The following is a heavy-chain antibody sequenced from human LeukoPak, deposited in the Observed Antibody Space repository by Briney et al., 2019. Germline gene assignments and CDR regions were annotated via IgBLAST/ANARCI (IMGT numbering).Heavy chain of an antibody. CDR3: VKGHCSSSSCFPNYYYYMDV. D-gene: IGHD2-15*01. J-gene: IGHJ6*03. CDR1: GFTFDEHA. CDR2: ISWNSGSI. Sequence: GGSLRLSCAGSGFTFDEHAMHWVRQAPGKGLEWVSGISWNSGSIAYADSVKGRFTFSRDNAKNLLFLQMSSLRAADTALYYCVKGHCSSSSCFPNYYYYMDVWGTGTTVTVSS. V-gene: IGHV3-9*01.